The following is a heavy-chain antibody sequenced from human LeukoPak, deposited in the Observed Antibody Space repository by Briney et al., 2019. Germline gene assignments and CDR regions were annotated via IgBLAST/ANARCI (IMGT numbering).Heavy chain of an antibody. J-gene: IGHJ4*02. CDR2: IYNNGST. CDR3: AKGYCRGNSCYDDRGAFDY. CDR1: GGSISSYY. V-gene: IGHV4-59*01. D-gene: IGHD2-2*01. Sequence: SETLSLTCTVSGGSISSYYWSRQPPGTGLEWNGYIYNNGSTNYNPTPTSRVTISVDTSKNQFSLKLSSVTAADTAVYYCAKGYCRGNSCYDDRGAFDYWGQGTLVTVSS.